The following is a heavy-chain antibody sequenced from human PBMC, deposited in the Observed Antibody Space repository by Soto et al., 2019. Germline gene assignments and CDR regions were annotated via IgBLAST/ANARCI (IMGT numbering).Heavy chain of an antibody. D-gene: IGHD3-22*01. CDR3: ARGSVDTVDSSGFYEY. CDR2: INHSGGT. V-gene: IGHV4-34*01. J-gene: IGHJ4*02. CDR1: GGSFRGPY. Sequence: PYNLPLTCAVSGGSFRGPYWSWIRQPPGKGLEWIGEINHSGGTSYNPSLQNRVTISVDTSKSQFSLKMTSVTAADRAVYYCARGSVDTVDSSGFYEYWGQATRVTV.